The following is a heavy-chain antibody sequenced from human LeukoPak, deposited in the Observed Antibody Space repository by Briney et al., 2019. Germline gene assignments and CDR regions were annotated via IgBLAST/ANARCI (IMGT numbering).Heavy chain of an antibody. J-gene: IGHJ4*02. CDR2: TSGSGGST. CDR3: AKGGNYDPSSWYDD. CDR1: GFTFGNYA. V-gene: IGHV3-23*01. Sequence: GGSLRLSCAASGFTFGNYAMTWVRQALGKGLDWVSTTSGSGGSTNYADSVKGRFTFSRDNSKNTLYLQMNSLRAEDTAVYYCAKGGNYDPSSWYDDWGQGTLVTVSS. D-gene: IGHD6-13*01.